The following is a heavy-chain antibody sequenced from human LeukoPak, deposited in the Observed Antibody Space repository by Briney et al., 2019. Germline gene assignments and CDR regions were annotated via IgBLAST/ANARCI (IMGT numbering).Heavy chain of an antibody. CDR3: ATDPIAAAGPGEYYYGMDV. CDR1: GYTLTELS. Sequence: ASVKVSWKVSGYTLTELSMHWVRQAPGKGLEWMGGFDPEDGETIYAQKFQGRVTMTEDTSTDTAYMELSSLRSEDTAVYYCATDPIAAAGPGEYYYGMDVWGQGTTVTVSS. V-gene: IGHV1-24*01. CDR2: FDPEDGET. D-gene: IGHD6-13*01. J-gene: IGHJ6*02.